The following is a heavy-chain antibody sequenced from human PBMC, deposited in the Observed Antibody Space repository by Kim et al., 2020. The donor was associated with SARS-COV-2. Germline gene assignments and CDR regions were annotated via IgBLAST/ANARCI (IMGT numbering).Heavy chain of an antibody. J-gene: IGHJ4*02. V-gene: IGHV1-69*13. CDR1: GGTFSSYS. Sequence: SVKVSCKASGGTFSSYSISWVRQAPGQGLEWMGGIIPIFCTANYAQKFQGRVTITADESTSTAYMELSSLRSEDPAVYYCSRKAAAWANLDYWGQGTLV. D-gene: IGHD6-25*01. CDR2: IIPIFCTA. CDR3: SRKAAAWANLDY.